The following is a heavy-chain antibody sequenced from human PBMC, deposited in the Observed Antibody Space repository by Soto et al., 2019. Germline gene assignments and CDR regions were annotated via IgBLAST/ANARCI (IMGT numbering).Heavy chain of an antibody. V-gene: IGHV3-30*18. CDR1: GFIFRNFG. CDR3: AKFVWLPVSVYFDY. D-gene: IGHD5-12*01. Sequence: VGSLRLSCAASGFIFRNFGMHWVRRAPGKGLEWVATISGDGNDKYYPDSMKGRFTISRDNFNNTLYLQLNSLRPEDTAVYYCAKFVWLPVSVYFDYWGQGILVTVSS. CDR2: ISGDGNDK. J-gene: IGHJ4*02.